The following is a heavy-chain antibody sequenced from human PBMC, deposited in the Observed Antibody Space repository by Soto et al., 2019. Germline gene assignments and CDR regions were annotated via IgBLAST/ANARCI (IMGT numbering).Heavy chain of an antibody. CDR1: GLTFSSYG. J-gene: IGHJ4*02. CDR3: AKDAHLEAYCSGGFCFSNSHDYDH. Sequence: PGGSLRLPCAASGLTFSSYGMDWVRQAPGMGLEWLAGISYDGSTKYYADSVKGRFTISRDNSKNTLYLQVNSLRAEDTAVYYCAKDAHLEAYCSGGFCFSNSHDYDHWGQGTKVTVSS. CDR2: ISYDGSTK. V-gene: IGHV3-30*18. D-gene: IGHD2-15*01.